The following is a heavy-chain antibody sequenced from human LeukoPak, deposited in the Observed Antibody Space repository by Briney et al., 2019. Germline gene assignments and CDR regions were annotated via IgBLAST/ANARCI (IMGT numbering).Heavy chain of an antibody. CDR1: GGSVSSGDYY. Sequence: ASEILSLTCTVSGGSVSSGDYYWTWIRQLPGKGLEWIGYIYYSGSTYYNPSLKSRLTISVDTSKNQFSLKVSSVTAADTAVYYCARRRGNTSGFQGYYFDYWGQGTLVTVSS. CDR3: ARRRGNTSGFQGYYFDY. J-gene: IGHJ4*02. V-gene: IGHV4-31*03. D-gene: IGHD6-19*01. CDR2: IYYSGST.